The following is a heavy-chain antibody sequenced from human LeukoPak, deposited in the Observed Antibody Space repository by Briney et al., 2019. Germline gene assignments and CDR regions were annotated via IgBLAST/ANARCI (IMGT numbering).Heavy chain of an antibody. CDR2: INSNICAT. V-gene: IGHV1-2*02. D-gene: IGHD6-13*01. CDR1: GYTFTANY. J-gene: IGHJ4*02. Sequence: ASVNVSCKTSGYTFTANYMHWVRQAPGQGLEWVGWINSNICATSYAQKSQGRVTMTRDTSTSTAYMELSRLTPDDTAVYYCARGFGTSWYDYWGQGTLVTVSS. CDR3: ARGFGTSWYDY.